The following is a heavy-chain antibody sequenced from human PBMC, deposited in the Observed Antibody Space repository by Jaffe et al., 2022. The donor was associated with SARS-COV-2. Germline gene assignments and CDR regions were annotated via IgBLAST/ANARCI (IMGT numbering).Heavy chain of an antibody. CDR2: ISDSGSHI. J-gene: IGHJ4*02. CDR3: ARDSGQCSGGTCNHFDF. Sequence: EVQLVESGGGLVQPGGSLRLSCAASEFTFSSFEMNWVRQAPGKGLEWVSYISDSGSHISYADSVKGRFTISRDNTKNSLYLQMNSLRVEDTAVYYCARDSGQCSGGTCNHFDFWGQGALVTVSS. D-gene: IGHD2-15*01. CDR1: EFTFSSFE. V-gene: IGHV3-48*03.